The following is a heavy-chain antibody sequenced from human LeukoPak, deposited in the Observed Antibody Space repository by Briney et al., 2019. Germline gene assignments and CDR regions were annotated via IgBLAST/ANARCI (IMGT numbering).Heavy chain of an antibody. CDR3: ARVVAAGRPLPVCGMDV. J-gene: IGHJ6*02. Sequence: SQTLSLTCAISGDSVSSTSAAWNWIRQSPSRGLKWLVRTYYRSNWYNDYAVSVKSRITINPATSKTQFSLQLNSVTPEDTAVYYCARVVAAGRPLPVCGMDVWGQGTTVTVSS. CDR2: TYYRSNWYN. CDR1: GDSVSSTSAA. D-gene: IGHD6-13*01. V-gene: IGHV6-1*01.